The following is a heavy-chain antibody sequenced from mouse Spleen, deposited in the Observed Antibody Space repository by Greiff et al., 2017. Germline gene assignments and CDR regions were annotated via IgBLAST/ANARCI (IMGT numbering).Heavy chain of an antibody. V-gene: IGHV5-16*01. D-gene: IGHD1-1*01. CDR1: GFTFSDYY. J-gene: IGHJ2*01. CDR2: INYDGSST. Sequence: EVKLVESEGGLVQPGSSMKLSCTASGFTFSDYYMAWVRQVPEKGLEWVANINYDGSSTYYLDSLKSRFIISRDNAKNILYLQMSSLKSEDTATYYCARVLYYYGSSLLYYFDYWGQGTTLTVSS. CDR3: ARVLYYYGSSLLYYFDY.